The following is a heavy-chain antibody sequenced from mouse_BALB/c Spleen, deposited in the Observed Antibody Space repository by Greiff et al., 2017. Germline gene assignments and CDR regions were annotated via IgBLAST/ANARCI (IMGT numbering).Heavy chain of an antibody. V-gene: IGHV1-15*01. J-gene: IGHJ2*01. CDR1: GYTFTDYE. Sequence: QVQLKESGAELVRPGASVTLSCKASGYTFTDYEMHWVKQTPVHGLEWIGAIDPETGGTAYNQKFKGKATLTADKSSSTAYMELRSLTSEDSAVYYCTRLRPPFDNWGQGNTLTVSS. CDR2: IDPETGGT. CDR3: TRLRPPFDN. D-gene: IGHD1-2*01.